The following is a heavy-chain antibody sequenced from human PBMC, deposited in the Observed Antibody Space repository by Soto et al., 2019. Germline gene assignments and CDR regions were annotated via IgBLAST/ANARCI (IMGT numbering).Heavy chain of an antibody. Sequence: QVQLVQSGAEVKKPGASVKVSCKASGYPLTAKYLHWVRQAPGQGLEWMGWINPSSGGTKEAQKFRGRVTMTRDTSISAAYMELSRMTSDDTAVYYCAKGGSSWTDWFDPWGQGTLVTVSS. J-gene: IGHJ5*02. D-gene: IGHD6-13*01. V-gene: IGHV1-2*02. CDR1: GYPLTAKY. CDR3: AKGGSSWTDWFDP. CDR2: INPSSGGT.